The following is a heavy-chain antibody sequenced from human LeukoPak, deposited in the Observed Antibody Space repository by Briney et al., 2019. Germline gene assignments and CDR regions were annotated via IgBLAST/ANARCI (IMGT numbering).Heavy chain of an antibody. J-gene: IGHJ3*02. D-gene: IGHD1-1*01. CDR3: AREGARYNWNDEGDDAFDI. Sequence: GGTLRLSCAASGFTFSSYGMRWVRQAPGKRLEWVSAISGSGGSTYYADSVKGRFTISRDNSKNTLYLQMNSLRAEDTAVYYCAREGARYNWNDEGDDAFDIWGQGTMVTVSS. CDR2: ISGSGGST. CDR1: GFTFSSYG. V-gene: IGHV3-23*01.